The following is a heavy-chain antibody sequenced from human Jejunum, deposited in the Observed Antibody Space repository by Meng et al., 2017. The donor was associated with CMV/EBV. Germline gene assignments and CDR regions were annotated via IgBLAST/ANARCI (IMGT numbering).Heavy chain of an antibody. Sequence: INWVRQAPGKGLMWVSRINTDGSSTTYADSVKGRFTVSRDNAKNTLYLQMNSLRAEDTAVYYCTRDAGRRDGYNYLGYFDSWGQGTPVTVSS. V-gene: IGHV3-74*01. D-gene: IGHD5-24*01. J-gene: IGHJ4*02. CDR2: INTDGSST. CDR3: TRDAGRRDGYNYLGYFDS.